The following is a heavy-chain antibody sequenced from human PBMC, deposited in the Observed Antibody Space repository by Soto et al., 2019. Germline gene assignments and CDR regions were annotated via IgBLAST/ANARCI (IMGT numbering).Heavy chain of an antibody. J-gene: IGHJ4*02. CDR3: ASSLLVGYGLEGESD. CDR1: GYAFTSYG. CDR2: ISAYNGNT. Sequence: QVQLVQSGAEVKKPRASVKVSCKASGYAFTSYGISWVRQAPGQGLEWMGWISAYNGNTNYAQKLQGRVTMTTDTSTSTAYMELRSLRSDDTAVYYCASSLLVGYGLEGESDWGQGTLVTVSS. V-gene: IGHV1-18*01. D-gene: IGHD5-18*01.